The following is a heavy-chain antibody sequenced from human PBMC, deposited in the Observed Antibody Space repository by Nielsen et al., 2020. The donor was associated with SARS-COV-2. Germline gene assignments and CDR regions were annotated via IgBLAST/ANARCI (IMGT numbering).Heavy chain of an antibody. CDR3: AKDQNGPTRWYLPESTLDFDY. CDR2: ISSSSTYI. J-gene: IGHJ4*02. Sequence: GESLKISCAASGFTFSDYTLNWVRRAPGKGLEWVSSISSSSTYIYYADSVKGRFTISRNNGRDSLYLQVNSLRAEDTAVYYCAKDQNGPTRWYLPESTLDFDYWGQGTLVTVSS. V-gene: IGHV3-21*04. D-gene: IGHD4-23*01. CDR1: GFTFSDYT.